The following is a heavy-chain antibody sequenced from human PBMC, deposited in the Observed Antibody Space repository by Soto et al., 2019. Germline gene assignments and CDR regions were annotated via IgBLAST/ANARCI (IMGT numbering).Heavy chain of an antibody. CDR3: VDSGTNEYFQH. CDR1: GGSISSSSYY. Sequence: SETLSLTCTVSGGSISSSSYYWGWIRQPPGKGLEWIGSIYYSGSTYYNPSLKSRVTISVDTSKNQFSLKLSSVTAADTAVYYCVDSGTNEYFQHWGQGTLVTVSS. CDR2: IYYSGST. D-gene: IGHD1-1*01. V-gene: IGHV4-39*01. J-gene: IGHJ1*01.